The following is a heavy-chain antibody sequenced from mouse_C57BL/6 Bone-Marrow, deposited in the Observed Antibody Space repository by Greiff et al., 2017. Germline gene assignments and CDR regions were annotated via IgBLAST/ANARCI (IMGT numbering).Heavy chain of an antibody. CDR3: ARSHYGSSYDCYFDV. CDR1: GYTFTSYW. D-gene: IGHD1-1*01. V-gene: IGHV1-69*01. J-gene: IGHJ1*03. Sequence: VQLQQPGAELVMPGASVKLSCKASGYTFTSYWMHWVKQRPGQGLEWIGEIDPSDSYTNYNQKFKGKSTLTVDKSSSTAYMQLSSLTSEYSAVNYCARSHYGSSYDCYFDVWGTGTTVTVSS. CDR2: IDPSDSYT.